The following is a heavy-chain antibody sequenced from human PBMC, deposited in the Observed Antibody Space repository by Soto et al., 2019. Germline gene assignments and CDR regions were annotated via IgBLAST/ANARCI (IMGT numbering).Heavy chain of an antibody. CDR2: IYWDNDK. J-gene: IGHJ4*02. D-gene: IGHD5-18*01. CDR1: GFSLSTTGVA. V-gene: IGHV2-5*02. CDR3: GRLQWIRFGGLYYFDH. Sequence: QITLEESGPTLVKSTQTLTLTCSFSGFSLSTTGVAVGWIRQPPGKALEWLALIYWDNDKRYRSSLKSRLTITKDTSKNQVVLIMSNMDPVDTATYYCGRLQWIRFGGLYYFDHWGQGTLVTVSS.